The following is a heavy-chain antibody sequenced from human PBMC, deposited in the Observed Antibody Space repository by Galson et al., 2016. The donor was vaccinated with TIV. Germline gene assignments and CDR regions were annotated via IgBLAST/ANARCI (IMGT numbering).Heavy chain of an antibody. J-gene: IGHJ3*01. D-gene: IGHD2/OR15-2a*01. CDR1: GFSLSTTGVG. CDR3: AHIRITLIPDAFYV. Sequence: PALVKPTQTLTLTCSFSGFSLSTTGVGVGWIRQPPGGALEWLGVIYWDDDKRYGPSLNNRLTLTGDTSKNQVVLTMTNLDPVDTGTYFCAHIRITLIPDAFYVWGQGTVVTVSS. CDR2: IYWDDDK. V-gene: IGHV2-5*05.